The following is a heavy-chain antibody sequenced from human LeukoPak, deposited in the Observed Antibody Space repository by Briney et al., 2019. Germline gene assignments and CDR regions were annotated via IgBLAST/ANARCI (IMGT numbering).Heavy chain of an antibody. Sequence: GSSVKVSCKASGGTFSSYAISWVRQAPGQGLEWMGGIIPIFGTANYAQKSQGRVTITADESTSTAYMELSSLRSEDTAVYYCARHLWSGYYYGMDVWGQGTTVTVSS. CDR3: ARHLWSGYYYGMDV. D-gene: IGHD3-3*01. J-gene: IGHJ6*02. CDR1: GGTFSSYA. CDR2: IIPIFGTA. V-gene: IGHV1-69*01.